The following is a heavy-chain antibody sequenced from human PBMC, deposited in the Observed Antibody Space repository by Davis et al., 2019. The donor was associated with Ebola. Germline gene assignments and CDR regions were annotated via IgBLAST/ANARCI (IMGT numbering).Heavy chain of an antibody. CDR2: IFYNDYP. D-gene: IGHD4-23*01. Sequence: MPSETLSLTCTVSGASISSTHYFWGWGWIRQPPGKGLEWIGNIFYNDYPNYNPTLESRVTISEDTSRNQFSLKLNSVTAADTAVYYCASQTTVVAGVDYWGQGTLVTVSS. V-gene: IGHV4-39*01. J-gene: IGHJ4*02. CDR1: GASISSTHYFWG. CDR3: ASQTTVVAGVDY.